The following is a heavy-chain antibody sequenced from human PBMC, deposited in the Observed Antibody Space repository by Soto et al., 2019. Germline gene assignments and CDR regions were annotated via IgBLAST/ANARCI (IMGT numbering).Heavy chain of an antibody. Sequence: GGSLRLSCAASGFTFSSYGMHWVRQAPGKGLEWVAVIWYDGSNKYYADSVKGRFTISRDNSKNTLYLQMNSLRAEDTAVYYCAKILGYQPRQSVDYFDYWGQGTLVTVSS. J-gene: IGHJ4*02. D-gene: IGHD2-2*01. V-gene: IGHV3-33*06. CDR1: GFTFSSYG. CDR2: IWYDGSNK. CDR3: AKILGYQPRQSVDYFDY.